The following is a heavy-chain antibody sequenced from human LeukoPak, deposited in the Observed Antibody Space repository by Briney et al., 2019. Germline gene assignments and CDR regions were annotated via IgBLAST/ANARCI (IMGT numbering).Heavy chain of an antibody. CDR1: GFNFNKYD. CDR3: AKDRSTVGYTYGLDY. V-gene: IGHV3-30*18. CDR2: ISRDGINK. J-gene: IGHJ4*02. D-gene: IGHD5-18*01. Sequence: GGSLRLSCAASGFNFNKYDMHWVRQAPGKGLEWVAVISRDGINKYYEDSVKGRFTISRDNSKSTLFLQMNSPRAEDTAVYYCAKDRSTVGYTYGLDYWGQGTLATVSS.